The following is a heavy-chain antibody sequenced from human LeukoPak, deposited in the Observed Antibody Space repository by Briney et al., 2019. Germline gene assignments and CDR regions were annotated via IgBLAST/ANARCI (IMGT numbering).Heavy chain of an antibody. D-gene: IGHD3-10*01. CDR2: INHSGST. V-gene: IGHV4-34*01. CDR3: ARDLHPNYGSGEDYMDV. J-gene: IGHJ6*03. Sequence: SETLSLTCAVYGGSFSGYYWSWIRQPPGKGLEWTGEINHSGSTNYNPSLKSRVTISVDTSKNQFSLKLSSVTAADTAVYYCARDLHPNYGSGEDYMDVWGKGTTVTISS. CDR1: GGSFSGYY.